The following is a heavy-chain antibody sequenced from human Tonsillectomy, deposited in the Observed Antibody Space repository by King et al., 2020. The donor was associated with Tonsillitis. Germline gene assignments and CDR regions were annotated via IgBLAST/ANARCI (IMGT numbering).Heavy chain of an antibody. CDR3: TRVTLIYYLDY. CDR1: GFTFSDHY. V-gene: IGHV3-72*01. J-gene: IGHJ4*02. D-gene: IGHD3-10*01. Sequence: VQLVESGGGLVQPGGSLRLSCAASGFTFSDHYMDWVRQAPGKGLEWVGRTRNKANSYTTEYAASVKGRFTISRDDSKNSVYLHMNSLKSEDTAVYYCTRVTLIYYLDYWGQGTLVTVS. CDR2: TRNKANSYTT.